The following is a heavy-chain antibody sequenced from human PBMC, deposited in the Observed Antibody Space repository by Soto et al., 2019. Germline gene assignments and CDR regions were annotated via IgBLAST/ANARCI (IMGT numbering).Heavy chain of an antibody. CDR2: ISYDGSNK. CDR1: GFTFSSYG. V-gene: IGHV3-30*18. CDR3: AKARGSYSGSYFDY. D-gene: IGHD1-26*01. Sequence: QVQLVESGGGVVQPGRSLRLSCAASGFTFSSYGMHWVRQAPGKGLEWVAVISYDGSNKYYADSVKGRFTISRDNSKNTLYLQMNSLRAEDTAVYYCAKARGSYSGSYFDYWGQGTLVTVSS. J-gene: IGHJ4*02.